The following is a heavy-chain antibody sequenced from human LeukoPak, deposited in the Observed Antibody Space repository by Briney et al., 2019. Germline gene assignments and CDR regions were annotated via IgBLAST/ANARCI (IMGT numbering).Heavy chain of an antibody. CDR2: IYYSGTT. CDR1: GGSISSYY. D-gene: IGHD5-18*01. V-gene: IGHV4-59*12. CDR3: ASPGYSYGTYDDY. Sequence: KPSETLSLTCTVSGGSISSYYWSWIRQPPGKGLEWIGYIYYSGTTDYDPSLKSRVTISVDTSKNQFPLKLSSVTAAGTAVYYCASPGYSYGTYDDYWGQGTLVTVSS. J-gene: IGHJ4*02.